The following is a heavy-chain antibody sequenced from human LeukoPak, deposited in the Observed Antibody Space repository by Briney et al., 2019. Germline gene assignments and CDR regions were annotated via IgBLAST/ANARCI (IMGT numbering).Heavy chain of an antibody. V-gene: IGHV3-9*03. CDR1: GFTFDDYA. J-gene: IGHJ4*02. CDR2: ISWNSGSI. D-gene: IGHD2-2*01. Sequence: GRSLRLSCAASGFTFDDYAMHWVRQAPGKGLEWVSGISWNSGSIGYADPVKGRFTISRDNAKNSLYLQMNSLRAEDMALYYCAKARYCSSTSCYWDYWGQGTLVTVSS. CDR3: AKARYCSSTSCYWDY.